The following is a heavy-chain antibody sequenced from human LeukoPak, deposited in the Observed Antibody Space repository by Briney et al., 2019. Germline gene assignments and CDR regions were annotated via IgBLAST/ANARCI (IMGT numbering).Heavy chain of an antibody. D-gene: IGHD3-10*01. CDR2: VYIGGSA. Sequence: SETLSLTCAVSGASISSGTYYWSWIRQPAGKGLEWIGRVYIGGSANYSPSLKSRVTISVDTSKNQFSLKLSSVTAADTAVYYCARGGVVRGVITAPFDPWGQGTLVTVSS. J-gene: IGHJ5*02. CDR3: ARGGVVRGVITAPFDP. V-gene: IGHV4-61*02. CDR1: GASISSGTYY.